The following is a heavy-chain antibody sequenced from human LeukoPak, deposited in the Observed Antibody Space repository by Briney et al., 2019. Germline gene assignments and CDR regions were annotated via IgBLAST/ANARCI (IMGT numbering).Heavy chain of an antibody. CDR2: FDPEDGET. J-gene: IGHJ4*02. CDR3: ATVVSSGSSHFDY. V-gene: IGHV1-24*01. D-gene: IGHD1-26*01. CDR1: GYTLTELS. Sequence: ASVKVSCKVSGYTLTELSMHWVRQAPGKGLEWMGGFDPEDGETIYAQKFQGRVTMTEDTPTDTAYMELSSLRSEDTAVYYCATVVSSGSSHFDYWGQGTLVTVSS.